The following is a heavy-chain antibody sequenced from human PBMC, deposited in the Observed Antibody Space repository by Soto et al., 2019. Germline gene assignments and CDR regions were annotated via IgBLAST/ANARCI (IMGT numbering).Heavy chain of an antibody. V-gene: IGHV4-61*01. CDR3: GRGEANSYYAYHFDT. D-gene: IGHD3-3*01. CDR2: ISNSGIS. Sequence: ASETLSLTCAVSGDSVTSVNYFWTWIRQPPGGGLEWIGYISNSGISKYNPPLKSRVVMSQDTSKNQFSLNMHSLAAADTAVYFCGRGEANSYYAYHFDTWGQGALVTVSS. CDR1: GDSVTSVNYF. J-gene: IGHJ4*02.